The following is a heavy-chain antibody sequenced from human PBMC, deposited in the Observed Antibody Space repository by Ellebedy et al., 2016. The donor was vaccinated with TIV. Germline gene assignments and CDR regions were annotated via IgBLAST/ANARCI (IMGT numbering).Heavy chain of an antibody. D-gene: IGHD1-1*01. J-gene: IGHJ5*02. CDR2: INPSGVI. V-gene: IGHV4-34*01. CDR3: AKGLGGLQLWFDP. Sequence: MPSETLSLTCAVSGGSLRGYYLSWIRQPPGKGLEWIGEINPSGVINYDPSLKSRVTISADTSKNQVSLRLSSVSAADTAIYFCAKGLGGLQLWFDPWGQGTLVTVSS. CDR1: GGSLRGYY.